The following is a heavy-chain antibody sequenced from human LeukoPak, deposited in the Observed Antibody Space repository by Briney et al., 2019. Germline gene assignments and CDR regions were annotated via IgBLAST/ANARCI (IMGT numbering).Heavy chain of an antibody. Sequence: GGSLRLSCAASGFTFSSYAMSWVRQAPGKGLEWVSAISGSGGSTYYADSVKGRFTISRDNSKNTLYLQMNSLRAEDTAVYYCAKREYSSSWYAAADYWGQGTLVTVSS. CDR2: ISGSGGST. V-gene: IGHV3-23*01. D-gene: IGHD6-13*01. CDR1: GFTFSSYA. J-gene: IGHJ4*02. CDR3: AKREYSSSWYAAADY.